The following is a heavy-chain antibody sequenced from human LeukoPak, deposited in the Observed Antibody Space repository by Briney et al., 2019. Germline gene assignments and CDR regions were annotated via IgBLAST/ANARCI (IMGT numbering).Heavy chain of an antibody. D-gene: IGHD3-10*01. V-gene: IGHV4-4*02. Sequence: SETLSLTCAVSGGSISSSNWWSWVRQPPGKGLEWIGEIYHSGSTNYNPSLKSRVTISVDKSKNQFSLKLSSVTAADTAVYYCARANVFGLSYGSGMRVWFDPWGQGTLVTVSS. CDR1: GGSISSSNW. J-gene: IGHJ5*02. CDR2: IYHSGST. CDR3: ARANVFGLSYGSGMRVWFDP.